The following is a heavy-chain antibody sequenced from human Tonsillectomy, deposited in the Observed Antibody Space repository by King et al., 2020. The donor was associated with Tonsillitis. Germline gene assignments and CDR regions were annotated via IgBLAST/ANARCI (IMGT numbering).Heavy chain of an antibody. V-gene: IGHV3-23*04. CDR2: ISGSDNKP. CDR3: ARDSSGDGGATVAFEI. Sequence: VQLVESGGGLVQPGGSLRLSCAASGFTFSNYAMHWVRQAPGKGLEWVSSISGSDNKPYYAKSVKGRFTISRDNSKSTLYLQMNSLRAEDTAVYYCARDSSGDGGATVAFEIWGQGTMGTVSS. D-gene: IGHD3-16*01. J-gene: IGHJ3*02. CDR1: GFTFSNYA.